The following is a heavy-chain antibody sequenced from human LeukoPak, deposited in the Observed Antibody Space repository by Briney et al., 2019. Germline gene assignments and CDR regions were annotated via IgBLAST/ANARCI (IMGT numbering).Heavy chain of an antibody. J-gene: IGHJ4*02. CDR2: ISGSGFST. CDR3: AKAMIPTASYYDY. V-gene: IGHV3-23*01. D-gene: IGHD3-22*01. CDR1: GFTFDSYT. Sequence: GESLKISCAASGFTFDSYTMSWVRQAPGEGLEWVSAISGSGFSTYYADSVKGRFPISRDNSRTTLYLQMNSLRVEDAAVYYCAKAMIPTASYYDYWGERTLVTLSS.